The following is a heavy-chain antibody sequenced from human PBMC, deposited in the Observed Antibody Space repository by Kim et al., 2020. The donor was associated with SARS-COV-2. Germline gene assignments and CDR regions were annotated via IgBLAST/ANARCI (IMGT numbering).Heavy chain of an antibody. D-gene: IGHD3-9*01. Sequence: KFQGRVTITADESTSTAYMELSSLRSEDTAVYYCARLVGGRYFDWDLADYWGQGTLVTVSS. J-gene: IGHJ4*02. V-gene: IGHV1-69*01. CDR3: ARLVGGRYFDWDLADY.